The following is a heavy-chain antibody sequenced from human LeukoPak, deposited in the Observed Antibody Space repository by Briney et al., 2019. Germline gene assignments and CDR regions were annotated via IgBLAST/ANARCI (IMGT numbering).Heavy chain of an antibody. D-gene: IGHD3-3*01. CDR3: VQHDFRNYFDP. CDR2: FSYTGSA. J-gene: IGHJ5*02. V-gene: IGHV4-30-4*01. Sequence: SQTLSLTCTVSGASISSNGYYWSWIRQPPGKGLEWIGYFSYTGSADYNPSLKSRVAISGDMSKNQFSLKLSSVTAADTAVYYCVQHDFRNYFDPWGQGTLVTVSS. CDR1: GASISSNGYY.